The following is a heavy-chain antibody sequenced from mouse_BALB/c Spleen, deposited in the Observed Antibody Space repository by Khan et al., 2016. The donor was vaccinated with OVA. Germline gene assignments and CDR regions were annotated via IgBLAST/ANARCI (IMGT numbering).Heavy chain of an antibody. J-gene: IGHJ3*01. Sequence: VQLQQSADELARPGPSVQLSCQASGYTCTGYNINEVKKRTGHSLERIGEISPRRSKTYYKERFKCKATLTADKSTSAAYLQLSSLTSEASAGYCGARRNYFGYTFAYRGQGTQVTVSA. V-gene: IGHV1-81*01. CDR2: ISPRRSKT. CDR3: ARRNYFGYTFAY. CDR1: GYTCTGYN. D-gene: IGHD1-2*01.